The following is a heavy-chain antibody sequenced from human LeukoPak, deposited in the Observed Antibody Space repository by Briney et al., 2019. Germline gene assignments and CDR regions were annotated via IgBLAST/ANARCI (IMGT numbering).Heavy chain of an antibody. CDR3: VREGGSGWYSGWFDP. CDR2: ISGSGGTT. V-gene: IGHV3-23*01. D-gene: IGHD6-19*01. Sequence: SGGSLRLSCAASGFTFSGYGMSWVRQAPGKGLECVSGISGSGGTTHYADSVKGRFTISRDNAENSLYLQMNSLRDEDTAIYYCVREGGSGWYSGWFDPWGQGTLVIVSS. CDR1: GFTFSGYG. J-gene: IGHJ5*02.